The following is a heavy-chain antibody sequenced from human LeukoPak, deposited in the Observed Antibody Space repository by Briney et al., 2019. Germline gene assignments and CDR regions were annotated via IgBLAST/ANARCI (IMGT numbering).Heavy chain of an antibody. CDR3: ARIPLGYSGAYYFDY. CDR1: RASISGSIRSYY. D-gene: IGHD5-12*01. V-gene: IGHV4-4*09. J-gene: IGHJ4*02. CDR2: ISSSGSV. Sequence: SETLSLTCTVSRASISGSIRSYYWSWPRQPPWKGLEVIGYISSSGSVNDNPSLRSRVTISVDTSKNQFFLNLSSVSAADTAVYYCARIPLGYSGAYYFDYWGQGTLVTVSP.